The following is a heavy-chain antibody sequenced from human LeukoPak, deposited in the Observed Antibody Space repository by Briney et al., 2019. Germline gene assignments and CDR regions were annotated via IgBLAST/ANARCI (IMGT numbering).Heavy chain of an antibody. Sequence: GGSLRLPCAASGFTFSSYAMHWVRQAPGKGLEWVAVISYDGSNKYYADSVKGRFTISRDNSKNTLYLQMNSLRAEDTAVYYCARSNSGQNYYFDYWGQGTLVTVSS. CDR3: ARSNSGQNYYFDY. J-gene: IGHJ4*02. D-gene: IGHD2/OR15-2a*01. CDR1: GFTFSSYA. CDR2: ISYDGSNK. V-gene: IGHV3-30*04.